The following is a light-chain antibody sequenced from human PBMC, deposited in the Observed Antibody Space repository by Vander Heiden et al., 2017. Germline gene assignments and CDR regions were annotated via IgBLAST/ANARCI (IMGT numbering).Light chain of an antibody. CDR3: QSADSSGTYTV. Sequence: SYELPQPPSVSVSPGQTARSTCSGDALPKQYAYWYQQKPGQAPVLVIYKDSERPSGIPERFSGSSSGTTVTLTISGVQAEDEADYYCQSADSSGTYTVFGGGTKLTVL. V-gene: IGLV3-25*03. J-gene: IGLJ3*02. CDR2: KDS. CDR1: ALPKQY.